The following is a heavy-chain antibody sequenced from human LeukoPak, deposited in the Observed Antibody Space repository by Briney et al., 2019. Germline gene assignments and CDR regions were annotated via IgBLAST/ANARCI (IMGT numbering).Heavy chain of an antibody. CDR1: GGSISSYY. V-gene: IGHV4-59*01. J-gene: IGHJ4*02. CDR2: IYYSGST. Sequence: TSETLSLTCTVSGGSISSYYWSWIRQPPGKGLEWIGYIYYSGSTNYNPSLKSRVTISVDTSKNQFSLKLSSVTAADTAVYYCAREVVAATFDYWGQGTLVTVSS. CDR3: AREVVAATFDY. D-gene: IGHD2-15*01.